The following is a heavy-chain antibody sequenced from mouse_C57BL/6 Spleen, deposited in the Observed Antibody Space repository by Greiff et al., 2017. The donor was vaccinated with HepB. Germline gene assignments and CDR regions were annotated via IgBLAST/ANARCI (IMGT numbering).Heavy chain of an antibody. CDR2: ISDGGSYT. Sequence: EVQLVESGGGLVKPGGSLKLSCAASGFTFSSYAMSWVRQTPEKRLEWVATISDGGSYTYYPDNVKGRFTISRDNAKNNLYLQMSHLKSEDTAMYYCAREGTGNFDYWGQGTTLTVSS. CDR3: AREGTGNFDY. V-gene: IGHV5-4*01. CDR1: GFTFSSYA. D-gene: IGHD4-1*01. J-gene: IGHJ2*01.